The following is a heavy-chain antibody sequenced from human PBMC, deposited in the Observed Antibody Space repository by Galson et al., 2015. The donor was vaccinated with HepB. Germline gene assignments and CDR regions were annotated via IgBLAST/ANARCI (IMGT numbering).Heavy chain of an antibody. CDR2: IYYSGST. D-gene: IGHD6-19*01. CDR1: GGSISSSSYY. CDR3: ARRPKVAGTVYFDY. J-gene: IGHJ4*02. Sequence: ETLSLTCTVSGGSISSSSYYWGWIRQPPGKGLEWIGSIYYSGSTYYNPSLKSRVTISVDTSKNQFSLKLSSVTAADTAVYYCARRPKVAGTVYFDYWGQGTLVTVSS. V-gene: IGHV4-39*01.